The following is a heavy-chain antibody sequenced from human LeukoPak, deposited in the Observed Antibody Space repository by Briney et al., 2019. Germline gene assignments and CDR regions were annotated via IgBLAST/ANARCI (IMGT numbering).Heavy chain of an antibody. CDR1: DFSFSDSW. CDR2: IKYDGREI. Sequence: GGSLRLSCIASDFSFSDSWMTWVRKAPGKGLEWVASIKYDGREIQYVDSVKGRFTISRDNAKRSLYREMASLRVEDTAVFYCARDPYKNKDYTNYGAFDIWGQGTMVTVSS. V-gene: IGHV3-7*01. CDR3: ARDPYKNKDYTNYGAFDI. D-gene: IGHD4-11*01. J-gene: IGHJ3*02.